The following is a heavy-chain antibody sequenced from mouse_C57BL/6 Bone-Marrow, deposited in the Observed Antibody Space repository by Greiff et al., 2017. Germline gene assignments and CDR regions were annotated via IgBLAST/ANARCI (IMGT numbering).Heavy chain of an antibody. D-gene: IGHD1-1*01. CDR3: AREGTTVVAGDFDY. CDR2: IDPSDSYT. Sequence: QVQLKQPGAELVKPGASVKLSCKASGYTFTSYWMQWVKQRPGQGLEWIGEIDPSDSYTNYTQKFKGKATLTVDTSSSTAYMQLSSLTSEDSAVYYCAREGTTVVAGDFDYWGQGTTLTVSS. V-gene: IGHV1-50*01. CDR1: GYTFTSYW. J-gene: IGHJ2*01.